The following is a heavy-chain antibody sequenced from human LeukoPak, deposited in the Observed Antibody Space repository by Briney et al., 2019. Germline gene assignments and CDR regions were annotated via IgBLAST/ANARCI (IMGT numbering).Heavy chain of an antibody. CDR1: GGSISIYY. CDR2: IYNSWST. V-gene: IGHV4-59*12. Sequence: SETLSLTCTVSGGSISIYYWSWIRQPPGKGLEWIGYIYNSWSTNYNPSLKSRVTISVDTSKIQLSLRLSSVTAADTAVYYCARVWRVTAGVFWFDPWGQGTLVTVSS. J-gene: IGHJ5*02. CDR3: ARVWRVTAGVFWFDP. D-gene: IGHD2-21*02.